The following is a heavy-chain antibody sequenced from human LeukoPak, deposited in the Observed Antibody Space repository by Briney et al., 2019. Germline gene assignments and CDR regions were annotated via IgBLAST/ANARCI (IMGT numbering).Heavy chain of an antibody. CDR3: ARLAYSSRDY. V-gene: IGHV4-39*01. D-gene: IGHD6-19*01. CDR2: IYYSGST. J-gene: IGHJ4*02. CDR1: GGSISRSNYY. Sequence: SETLSLTCTVSGGSISRSNYYWGWLRQPPGKGLVWIGSIYYSGSTYYNPSHKSRVTISVDTSNNEFSLKLSSVTAADTAVNDCARLAYSSRDYWGQGTLVTVSS.